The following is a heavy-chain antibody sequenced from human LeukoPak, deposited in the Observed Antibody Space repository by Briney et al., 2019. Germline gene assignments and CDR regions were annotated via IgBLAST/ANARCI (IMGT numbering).Heavy chain of an antibody. Sequence: GGSLRLSCAASGFTFSTYWMTCVRQAPGKGLEWVANIKQDGREKYFVDSVKGRFTISRDNDKNSLYLQMSSLRADDTAVYYCARGDYNNRINPPRYLDYWGQGTLVTVSS. D-gene: IGHD4-11*01. J-gene: IGHJ4*02. V-gene: IGHV3-7*05. CDR3: ARGDYNNRINPPRYLDY. CDR1: GFTFSTYW. CDR2: IKQDGREK.